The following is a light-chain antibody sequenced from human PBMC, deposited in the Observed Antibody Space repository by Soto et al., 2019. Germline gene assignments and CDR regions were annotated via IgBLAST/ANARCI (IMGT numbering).Light chain of an antibody. CDR1: NNA. V-gene: IGLV1-40*01. CDR2: DDS. J-gene: IGLJ3*02. CDR3: QSYDTSLSASV. Sequence: QSVLTQPPSVSGAPGQRVTISYTGANNAVHWYQQVPGTAPKLLIHDDSNRPSGVPDRFSGSNSGTSASLAITGLQAEDEADYYCQSYDTSLSASVFGGGTKLTVL.